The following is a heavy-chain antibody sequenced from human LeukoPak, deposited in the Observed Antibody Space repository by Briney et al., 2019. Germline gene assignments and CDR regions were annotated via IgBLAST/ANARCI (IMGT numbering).Heavy chain of an antibody. V-gene: IGHV4-39*01. CDR1: GGSISSSSYF. CDR3: VSESIFGVGKDV. D-gene: IGHD3-3*01. CDR2: IYYSGST. J-gene: IGHJ6*04. Sequence: SETLSLTCTVSGGSISSSSYFWGWIRQPPGKGLEWIGSIYYSGSTSYNPSLKSRVTIPVDTSKNQFSLKLSSVTAADTAVYYCVSESIFGVGKDVWSKGTTVTVSS.